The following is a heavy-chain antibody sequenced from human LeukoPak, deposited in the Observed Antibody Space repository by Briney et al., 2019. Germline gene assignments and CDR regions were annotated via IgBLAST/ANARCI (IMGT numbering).Heavy chain of an antibody. D-gene: IGHD3-22*01. CDR3: ARDRYYYDSSPGNGMDV. J-gene: IGHJ6*02. CDR1: GFTFSSYS. Sequence: GGSLRLSCAASGFTFSSYSMNWVRQAPGKGLEWVSYITRSSSARYYADAVKGRFTISRDNAKNSLYLQMNSLRAEDTAVYYCARDRYYYDSSPGNGMDVWGQGTTVTVSS. V-gene: IGHV3-48*01. CDR2: ITRSSSAR.